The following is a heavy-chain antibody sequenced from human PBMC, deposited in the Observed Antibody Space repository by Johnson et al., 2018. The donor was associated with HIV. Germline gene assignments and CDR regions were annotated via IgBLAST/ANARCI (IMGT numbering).Heavy chain of an antibody. D-gene: IGHD2-15*01. Sequence: QEKLVESGGGVVHSGRSLRLSCAASGFTFSSYAMHWVRQAPGKGLEWVAVISYDGSNKYYADSVKGRFTISRDNSKNTLYLQMNSLRAEDTAVYYCARWGRKDRRDAFDIWGQGTMVTVSS. CDR2: ISYDGSNK. J-gene: IGHJ3*02. CDR3: ARWGRKDRRDAFDI. V-gene: IGHV3-30-3*01. CDR1: GFTFSSYA.